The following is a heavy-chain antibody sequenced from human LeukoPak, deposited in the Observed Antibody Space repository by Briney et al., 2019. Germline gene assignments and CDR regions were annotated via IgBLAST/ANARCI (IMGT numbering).Heavy chain of an antibody. J-gene: IGHJ6*02. CDR2: IWYDGSNK. CDR3: AKDALAYCGADCYALLGMNV. D-gene: IGHD2-21*02. V-gene: IGHV3-33*06. CDR1: GFTFSSYG. Sequence: GRSLRLSCAASGFTFSSYGMHWVRQAPGKGLEWVAVIWYDGSNKYYADSVKGRFTISRDNSNNTLYLEMNSLRAEDTAVFYCAKDALAYCGADCYALLGMNVWGQGTTVTVSS.